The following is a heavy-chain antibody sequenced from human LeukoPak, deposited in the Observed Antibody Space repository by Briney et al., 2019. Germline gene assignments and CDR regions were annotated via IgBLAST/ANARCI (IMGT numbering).Heavy chain of an antibody. V-gene: IGHV4-30-4*08. J-gene: IGHJ4*02. D-gene: IGHD2-2*01. CDR1: GGSISSGDYY. CDR2: IYYSGST. CDR3: AREDQLLLGGFDY. Sequence: PSQTLSLTCTVSGGSISSGDYYWSWIRQPPGKGLEWIGYIYYSGSTYYNPSLKSRVTISVDTSKNQFSLKLSSVTAADTAVYYCAREDQLLLGGFDYWGQGTLVTVSS.